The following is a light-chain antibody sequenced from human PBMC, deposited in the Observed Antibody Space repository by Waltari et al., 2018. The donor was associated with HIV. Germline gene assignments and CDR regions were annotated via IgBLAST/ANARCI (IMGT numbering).Light chain of an antibody. V-gene: IGLV1-40*01. J-gene: IGLJ3*02. CDR1: SSNIGAGFD. Sequence: QSVLTQRPSVSGAPGQGVTISCSGNSSNIGAGFDVHWYQQLPDTAPKLLLYCDLLRTSGVPDRFSGSKSGTSASLAINGLQAADEGEYYCQSYDDSLSGWVFGGGTKLTVL. CDR3: QSYDDSLSGWV. CDR2: CDL.